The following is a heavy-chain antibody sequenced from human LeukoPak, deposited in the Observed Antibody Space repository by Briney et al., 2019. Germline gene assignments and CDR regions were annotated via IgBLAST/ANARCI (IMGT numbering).Heavy chain of an antibody. J-gene: IGHJ4*02. CDR1: GGSISSGDYY. CDR2: IYYSGST. V-gene: IGHV4-30-4*01. CDR3: ARVGARITMVRGVIIRECFDY. Sequence: PSQTLSLTCTVSGGSISSGDYYWSWIRQPPGKGLEWIGYIYYSGSTYYNPSLKSRVTISVDTSKNQFSLKLSSVTAADTAVYYCARVGARITMVRGVIIRECFDYWGQGTLVTVSS. D-gene: IGHD3-10*01.